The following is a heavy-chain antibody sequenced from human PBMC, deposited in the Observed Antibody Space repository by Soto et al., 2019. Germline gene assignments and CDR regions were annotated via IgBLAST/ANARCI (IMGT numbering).Heavy chain of an antibody. CDR1: GFTFRNNA. V-gene: IGHV3-23*01. CDR2: ISGGGGSS. J-gene: IGHJ4*02. Sequence: EVQLLESGGGLVQPGGSLRLSCAASGFTFRNNARSGFAKPPGKGLEWASGISGGGGSSYYADSVKGRFTISRDNSKNTLYLQMNSLRAEDTAVYYCAHNCGVDCHSVFFYWGQGTLVIVSS. CDR3: AHNCGVDCHSVFFY. D-gene: IGHD2-21*02.